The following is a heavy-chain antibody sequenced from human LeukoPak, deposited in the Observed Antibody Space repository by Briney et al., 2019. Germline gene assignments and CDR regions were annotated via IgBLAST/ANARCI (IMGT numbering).Heavy chain of an antibody. CDR1: GFTFSSYG. CDR3: AKTYLVRGVSDAFDI. J-gene: IGHJ3*02. V-gene: IGHV3-30*18. D-gene: IGHD3-10*01. Sequence: GGSLRLSCAASGFTFSSYGMHGVRQAPGKGLEWGAVISYDGSNKYYADSVKGRFTISRDNSKNTLYLQMNSLRAEDTAVYYCAKTYLVRGVSDAFDIWGQGTMVTVSS. CDR2: ISYDGSNK.